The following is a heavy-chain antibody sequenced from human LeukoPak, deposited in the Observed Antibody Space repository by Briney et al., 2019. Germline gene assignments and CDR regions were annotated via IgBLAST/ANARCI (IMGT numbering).Heavy chain of an antibody. CDR2: IYYTRST. CDR3: ARGCFDGSAYYYEY. V-gene: IGHV4-59*01. J-gene: IGHJ4*02. D-gene: IGHD3-22*01. CDR1: GASISSDY. Sequence: AAETLSLTCSVTGASISSDYWSGLRQAPGKGLEWIGYIYYTRSTIYNPSLKSRVTISEDTSMNQFSLKLKSVSAADTAVYYCARGCFDGSAYYYEYWGQGTLVTASS.